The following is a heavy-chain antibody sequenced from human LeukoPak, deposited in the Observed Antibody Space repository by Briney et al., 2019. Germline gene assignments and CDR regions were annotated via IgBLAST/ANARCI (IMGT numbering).Heavy chain of an antibody. D-gene: IGHD3-9*01. CDR3: ARKILRYSPFDY. J-gene: IGHJ4*02. Sequence: PSETLSLTGTVSGGSISSYYWSWIRQPPGKGLEWIGYIYYSGSTNYNPSLKSRVTISVDTSKNQFSLKLSSVTAADTAVYYCARKILRYSPFDYWGQGTLVTVSS. V-gene: IGHV4-59*08. CDR2: IYYSGST. CDR1: GGSISSYY.